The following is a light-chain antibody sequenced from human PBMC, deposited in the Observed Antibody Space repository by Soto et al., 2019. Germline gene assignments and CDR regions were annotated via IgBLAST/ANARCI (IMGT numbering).Light chain of an antibody. J-gene: IGKJ4*01. CDR3: QQYNNYSPLT. CDR2: DAS. V-gene: IGKV1-5*01. Sequence: DIQMTQSPSTLSASVGDRVTITCRASQSISSWLAWYQQKPGKAPKLLIYDASSLESGVPSRFSGSGSGTQFNLTISSLQPDDFATYYCQQYNNYSPLTFGGGPKVEIK. CDR1: QSISSW.